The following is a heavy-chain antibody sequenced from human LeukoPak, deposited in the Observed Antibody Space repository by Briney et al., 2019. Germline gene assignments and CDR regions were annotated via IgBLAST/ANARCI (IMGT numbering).Heavy chain of an antibody. J-gene: IGHJ6*03. CDR1: GFTVSSNY. V-gene: IGHV3-66*01. CDR2: IYSCGST. D-gene: IGHD3-3*01. Sequence: GGSLRLSCAASGFTVSSNYMSWVRQAPGKGLEWVSVIYSCGSTYYADSVKGRFTISRDNSKNTLYLQMNSLRAEDTAVYYCARAIHAGVPPYYFYYMDVWGKGTTVTVSS. CDR3: ARAIHAGVPPYYFYYMDV.